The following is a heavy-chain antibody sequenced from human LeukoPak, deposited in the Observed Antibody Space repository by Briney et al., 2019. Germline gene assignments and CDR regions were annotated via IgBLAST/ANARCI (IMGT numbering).Heavy chain of an antibody. D-gene: IGHD1-14*01. J-gene: IGHJ6*02. CDR3: ASNTNQNGLYYYYGMDV. CDR1: GFTFSSYA. Sequence: GGSLRLSCAASGFTFSSYAMTWVRQAPGKGLEWVSVIYSGGSTYYADSVKGRLTISRDNSKNTLYLQMNSLRAEDTAVYYCASNTNQNGLYYYYGMDVWGQGTTVAVSS. V-gene: IGHV3-66*01. CDR2: IYSGGST.